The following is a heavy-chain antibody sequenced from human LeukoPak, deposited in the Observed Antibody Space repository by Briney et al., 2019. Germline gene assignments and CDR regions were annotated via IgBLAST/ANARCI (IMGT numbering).Heavy chain of an antibody. CDR1: GFTFSSYG. CDR2: IRYDGSNK. D-gene: IGHD3-3*01. V-gene: IGHV3-30*02. Sequence: PGGSLRLSCAASGFTFSSYGMHWVRQAPGKGLEWVAFIRYDGSNKYYADSVKGRFTISRDNSKNTLYLQMNSLRAEDTAVYYCARDIIDVTIFGVVMGAFDIWGQGTMVTVSS. CDR3: ARDIIDVTIFGVVMGAFDI. J-gene: IGHJ3*02.